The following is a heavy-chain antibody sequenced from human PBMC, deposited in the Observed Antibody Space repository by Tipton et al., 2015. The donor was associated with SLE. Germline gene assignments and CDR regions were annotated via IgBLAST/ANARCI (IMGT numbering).Heavy chain of an antibody. V-gene: IGHV4-59*01. CDR3: ARDSDGASMVHAFDI. CDR1: GGSISSYY. CDR2: IYYSGST. D-gene: IGHD3-10*01. Sequence: TLSLTCTVSGGSISSYYWSWIRQSPGKGLEWIGYIYYSGSTNYNPSLKSRVTISVDTSKNQFSLKLSSVTAADTAVYYCARDSDGASMVHAFDIWGQGTMVTVSS. J-gene: IGHJ3*02.